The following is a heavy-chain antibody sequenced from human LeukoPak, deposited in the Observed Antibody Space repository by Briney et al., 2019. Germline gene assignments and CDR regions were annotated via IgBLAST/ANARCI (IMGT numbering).Heavy chain of an antibody. CDR2: IKQDGSEK. Sequence: GGSLRLSCAASGFTFSSYWMSWVRQAPGKGLEWVANIKQDGSEKYYVDSVKGRFTISRDNAKNSLYLQMNSLRAEDTAVYYCARDREDSSWYNWFDPWGQGTLVTVSS. CDR3: ARDREDSSWYNWFDP. CDR1: GFTFSSYW. J-gene: IGHJ5*02. V-gene: IGHV3-7*01. D-gene: IGHD6-13*01.